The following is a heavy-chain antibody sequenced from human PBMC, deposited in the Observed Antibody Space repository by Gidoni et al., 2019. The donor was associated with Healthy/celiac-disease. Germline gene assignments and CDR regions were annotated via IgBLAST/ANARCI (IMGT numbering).Heavy chain of an antibody. Sequence: EVQLVESGGGLVKPGGSLRLSCAASGFPFSSYSMHWVRQAPGKGLEWVSSISSSSSYIYYADSVKGRFTISRDNAKNSLYLQMNSLRAEDTAVYYCARDIGDYCSSTSCYWAYYYYMDVWGKGTTVTVSS. CDR2: ISSSSSYI. V-gene: IGHV3-21*01. CDR1: GFPFSSYS. J-gene: IGHJ6*03. D-gene: IGHD2-2*01. CDR3: ARDIGDYCSSTSCYWAYYYYMDV.